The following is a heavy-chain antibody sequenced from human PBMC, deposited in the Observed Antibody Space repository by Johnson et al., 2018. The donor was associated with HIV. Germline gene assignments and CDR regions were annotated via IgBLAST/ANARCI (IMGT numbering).Heavy chain of an antibody. D-gene: IGHD3-10*01. CDR3: ARVRSALRLAFDI. CDR1: GFTFNSYW. J-gene: IGHJ3*02. V-gene: IGHV3-30-3*01. CDR2: ISYDGSNK. Sequence: QVQLVESGGGLVQPGGSLRLSCAASGFTFNSYWMNWVRQAPGKGLEWVAVISYDGSNKYYADSVKGRFTISRDNAKNSLYLQMNSLRAEDTAVYYCARVRSALRLAFDIWGQGTMVTVSS.